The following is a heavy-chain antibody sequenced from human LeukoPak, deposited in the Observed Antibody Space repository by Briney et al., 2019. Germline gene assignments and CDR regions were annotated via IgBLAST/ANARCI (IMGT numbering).Heavy chain of an antibody. V-gene: IGHV3-20*04. CDR1: GFTVSSNY. CDR3: ARDRGWLQYIDY. Sequence: PGGSLRLSCAASGFTVSSNYMSWVRQAPGKGLEWVSSINWNGGNTAYADSVKGRFTISRDTARDSLYLQLNSLRAKDTALYYCARDRGWLQYIDYWGQGTLVTVSS. CDR2: INWNGGNT. J-gene: IGHJ4*02. D-gene: IGHD5-24*01.